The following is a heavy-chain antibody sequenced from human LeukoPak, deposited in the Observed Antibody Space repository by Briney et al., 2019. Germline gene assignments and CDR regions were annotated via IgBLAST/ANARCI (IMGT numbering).Heavy chain of an antibody. CDR3: SRQNTAYDILTGYRPYGMDV. D-gene: IGHD3-9*01. CDR2: LYYSGST. CDR1: GGSISSGGYY. J-gene: IGHJ6*02. Sequence: SQTLSLTCTVSGGSISSGGYYWSWIRKPPGKGLEWIGYLYYSGSTYYNPSLKSRVTISVDTSKNQFSLKLSSVTAADTAVYFFSRQNTAYDILTGYRPYGMDVWGQGTTVTVSS. V-gene: IGHV4-31*03.